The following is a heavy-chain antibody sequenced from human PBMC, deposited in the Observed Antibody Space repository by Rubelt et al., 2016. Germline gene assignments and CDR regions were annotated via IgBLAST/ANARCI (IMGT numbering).Heavy chain of an antibody. V-gene: IGHV4-39*07. D-gene: IGHD4-23*01. J-gene: IGHJ3*02. CDR3: ARESAEGSTVGAFDI. CDR2: IYYNGSP. Sequence: QLQLQESGPGLVKPSETLSLTCTVSGGSISSSSYYWGWIRQPPGKGLEWIGSIYYNGSPYYNPSRKSGVTILVDTFQNHFSLKLSVVTASETAVDYCARESAEGSTVGAFDIWGQGTMVTVSA. CDR1: GGSISSSSYY.